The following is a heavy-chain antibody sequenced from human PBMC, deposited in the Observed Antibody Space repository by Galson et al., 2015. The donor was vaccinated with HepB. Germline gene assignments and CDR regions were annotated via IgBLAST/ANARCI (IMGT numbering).Heavy chain of an antibody. V-gene: IGHV1-69*04. CDR3: ARSVVASYYDFWSVRGGYYYMDV. CDR2: IIPILGIA. Sequence: SVKVSCKASGGTFSSYAISWVRQAPGQGLEWMGRIIPILGIANYAQKFQGRVTITADKSTSTAYMELSSLRSEDTAVYYCARSVVASYYDFWSVRGGYYYMDVWGKGTTVTVSS. CDR1: GGTFSSYA. J-gene: IGHJ6*03. D-gene: IGHD3-3*01.